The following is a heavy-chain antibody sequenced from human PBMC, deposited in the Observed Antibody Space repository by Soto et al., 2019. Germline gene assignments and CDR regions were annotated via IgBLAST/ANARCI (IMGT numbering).Heavy chain of an antibody. CDR3: ARSPSITRAYFAY. V-gene: IGHV4-39*01. D-gene: IGHD3-10*01. Sequence: SQTLCVRWTVSRCSIINSSYYWSWIRQPPEKGLEWIGTIYFSGNTYYNPSLKSRVTISVDTSRSQFSLMLSSVTAADTAVYYCARSPSITRAYFAYWGKGTLVT. CDR1: RCSIINSSYY. CDR2: IYFSGNT. J-gene: IGHJ4*02.